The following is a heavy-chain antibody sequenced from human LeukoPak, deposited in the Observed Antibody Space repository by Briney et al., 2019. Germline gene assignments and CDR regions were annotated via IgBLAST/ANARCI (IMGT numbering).Heavy chain of an antibody. CDR2: ISSDGSTI. Sequence: GGSLRLSCAASGFTFSNYYMSWIRQSPAKGLEWLSYISSDGSTIYYTDSVKGRFTISRDNAENSVYLQMSSLRADDTAVYYCARGIRVLDFDPWGQGTLVTVSS. V-gene: IGHV3-11*01. D-gene: IGHD3-3*02. CDR3: ARGIRVLDFDP. J-gene: IGHJ5*02. CDR1: GFTFSNYY.